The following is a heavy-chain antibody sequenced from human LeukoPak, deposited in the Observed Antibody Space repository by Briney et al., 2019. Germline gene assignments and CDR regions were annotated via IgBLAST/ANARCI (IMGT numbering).Heavy chain of an antibody. Sequence: GGSLRLSCAASGFTFSSYAMHWVRQAPGKGLEWVAVISYDGSNKYYADSVKGRFTISRDNSKNTLYLQMNSLRAEDTAVYYCARDPRPTVTTLLFFLGYWGQGTLVTVSS. CDR2: ISYDGSNK. V-gene: IGHV3-30*04. CDR1: GFTFSSYA. J-gene: IGHJ4*02. D-gene: IGHD4-17*01. CDR3: ARDPRPTVTTLLFFLGY.